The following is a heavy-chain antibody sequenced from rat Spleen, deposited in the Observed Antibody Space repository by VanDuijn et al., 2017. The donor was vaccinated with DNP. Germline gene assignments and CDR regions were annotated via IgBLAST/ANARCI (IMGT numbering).Heavy chain of an antibody. Sequence: EVQLVESGGGLVQPGRSLKLSCAASGFTFSDYNMAWVRQAPKKGLEWVATISYDGSSTYYRDSVKGRFTISRDNAKSTLYLQMDSLRSEDTATYYCAREYGGYSYAMDAWGQGTSVTVSS. CDR1: GFTFSDYN. CDR2: ISYDGSST. D-gene: IGHD1-11*01. CDR3: AREYGGYSYAMDA. J-gene: IGHJ4*01. V-gene: IGHV5-7*01.